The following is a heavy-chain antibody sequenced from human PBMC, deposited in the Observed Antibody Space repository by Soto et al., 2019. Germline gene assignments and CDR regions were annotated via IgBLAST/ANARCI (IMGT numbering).Heavy chain of an antibody. CDR2: INTYNGAT. CDR3: ARYCSGGSCHRGVPDY. J-gene: IGHJ4*02. V-gene: IGHV1-18*01. Sequence: QVQLVQSGAEVKKPGASVKVSCKASGYTLSSYGISWVRQAPGQGLEWMGWINTYNGATNYAQKFQRRVTMTRDTSTNTAYMELRSLRSDDTAVYFCARYCSGGSCHRGVPDYWGQGTLVTVSS. D-gene: IGHD2-15*01. CDR1: GYTLSSYG.